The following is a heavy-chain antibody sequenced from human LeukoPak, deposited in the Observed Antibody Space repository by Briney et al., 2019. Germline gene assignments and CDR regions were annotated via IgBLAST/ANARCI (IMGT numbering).Heavy chain of an antibody. V-gene: IGHV5-51*01. CDR3: ARHVHCSGGSCYSKGTHYYYYYMDV. D-gene: IGHD2-15*01. Sequence: GESLKISCKASGYSFTSYWIGWVRQMPGKGLEWMGIIYPGDSDTRYSPSFQGQVTISADKSISTAYLQWSSLKASDTAMYYCARHVHCSGGSCYSKGTHYYYYYMDVWGKGTTVTVSS. J-gene: IGHJ6*03. CDR1: GYSFTSYW. CDR2: IYPGDSDT.